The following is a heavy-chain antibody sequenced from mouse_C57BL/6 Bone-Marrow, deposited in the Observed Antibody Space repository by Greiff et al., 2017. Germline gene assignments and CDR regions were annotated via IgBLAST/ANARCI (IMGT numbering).Heavy chain of an antibody. CDR3: ARHERDYYGSSHYFDY. D-gene: IGHD1-1*01. J-gene: IGHJ2*01. CDR1: GYTFTEYT. Sequence: QVQLKQSGAELVKPGASVKLSCKASGYTFTEYTIHWVKQRSGQGLEWIGWFYPGSGSIKYNEKFKDKATLTADKSSSTVYMALSRLTSEDSAVYFCARHERDYYGSSHYFDYWGQGTTLTVSS. V-gene: IGHV1-62-2*01. CDR2: FYPGSGSI.